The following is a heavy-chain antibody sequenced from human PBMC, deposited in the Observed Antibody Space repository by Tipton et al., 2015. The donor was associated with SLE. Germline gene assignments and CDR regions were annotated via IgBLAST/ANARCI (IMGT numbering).Heavy chain of an antibody. Sequence: SLRLSCAASGFTFSSYWMHWVRQAPGKGLVWVSRINSDESSATYAESVNGRFTISRDNAKNTLYLQMNSLRAEDTAVYYCARGGSGYISVWGQGTLVTVSS. CDR3: ARGGSGYISV. V-gene: IGHV3-74*01. J-gene: IGHJ4*02. CDR1: GFTFSSYW. D-gene: IGHD6-19*01. CDR2: INSDESSA.